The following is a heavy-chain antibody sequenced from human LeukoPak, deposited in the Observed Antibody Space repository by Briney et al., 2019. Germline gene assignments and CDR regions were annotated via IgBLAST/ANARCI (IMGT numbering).Heavy chain of an antibody. V-gene: IGHV3-7*03. Sequence: GGSLRLSCVASGFTFSTYWMSWVRQAPGKGLEWVAYIKPDGSEKSYVDSVKGRFTISRDNAKNSLYLQMNSLRAEDTAVYSCARGHWFDPWGQGTLVTASS. CDR2: IKPDGSEK. CDR3: ARGHWFDP. CDR1: GFTFSTYW. J-gene: IGHJ5*02.